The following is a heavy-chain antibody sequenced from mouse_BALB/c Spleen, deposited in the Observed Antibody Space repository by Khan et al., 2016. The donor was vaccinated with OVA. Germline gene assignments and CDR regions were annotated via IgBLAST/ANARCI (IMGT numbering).Heavy chain of an antibody. J-gene: IGHJ2*01. D-gene: IGHD1-1*01. CDR1: GYTFTSYW. V-gene: IGHV1-87*01. CDR3: ARRGITTGYCDY. CDR2: IYPGDGNT. Sequence: QVQLKQSGTELARPGASVKLSCKASGYTFTSYWMQWVKQRPGQGLEWIGAIYPGDGNTRYTQKFKGKATLTADKSSSTAYMQLSSLASEDSAVYYFARRGITTGYCDYWGQGTTLTVSS.